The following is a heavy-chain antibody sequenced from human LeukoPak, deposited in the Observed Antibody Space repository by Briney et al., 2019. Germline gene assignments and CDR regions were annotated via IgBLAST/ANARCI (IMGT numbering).Heavy chain of an antibody. CDR3: AKDHLAGYSYGGYYFDY. V-gene: IGHV3-7*01. CDR2: IRQDESDK. D-gene: IGHD5-18*01. Sequence: GGSLRLSCAASGFTFSTYWMSWVRQAPGKGLEWVANIRQDESDKYYADSVKGRFTISRDNSKNTLYLQMNSLRAEDTAVYYCAKDHLAGYSYGGYYFDYWGQGTLVTVSS. J-gene: IGHJ4*02. CDR1: GFTFSTYW.